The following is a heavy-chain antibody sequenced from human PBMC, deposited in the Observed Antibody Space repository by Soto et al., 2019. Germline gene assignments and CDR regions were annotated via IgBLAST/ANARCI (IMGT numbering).Heavy chain of an antibody. CDR2: MNPNSGNT. D-gene: IGHD3-22*01. J-gene: IGHJ4*02. V-gene: IGHV1-8*01. CDR3: ARVGYYYDSSGYYLSFDY. Sequence: QVQLVQSGAEVKKPGASVKVSCKASGYTFTSYDINWVRQATGQGLEWMGWMNPNSGNTGYAQKXQGRVTMTRXTXXXTXXMELSSLRSDDTAVYYCARVGYYYDSSGYYLSFDYWGQGTLVTVSS. CDR1: GYTFTSYD.